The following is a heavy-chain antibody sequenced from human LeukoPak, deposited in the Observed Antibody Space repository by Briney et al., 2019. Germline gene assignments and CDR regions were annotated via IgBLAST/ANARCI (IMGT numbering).Heavy chain of an antibody. J-gene: IGHJ4*02. CDR3: ARAGGGYCSSTSCFSFFDY. CDR2: INHRGST. D-gene: IGHD2-2*01. Sequence: SETLSLTCAVSGGSFSGYYWSWIRQPPGKGLEWIGEINHRGSTYYNPSLKSIVTISVHTYKNQFSLNLSSVTAADTAVYYCARAGGGYCSSTSCFSFFDYWGQGTLVTVSS. V-gene: IGHV4-34*01. CDR1: GGSFSGYY.